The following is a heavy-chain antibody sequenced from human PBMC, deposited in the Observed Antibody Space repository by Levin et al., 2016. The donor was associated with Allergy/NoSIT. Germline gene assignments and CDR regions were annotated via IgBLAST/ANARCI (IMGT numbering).Heavy chain of an antibody. J-gene: IGHJ6*02. Sequence: GESLKISCVGSGFTFSSYWMTWVRQAPGKGLECVASIKEDGSKKYYVDSVKGRFTISRDNTKKSLYLQMNSLRAEDTAVYYCARDREYSTSARLLYYYYGLNVWGQGTTVTVSS. V-gene: IGHV3-7*03. CDR3: ARDREYSTSARLLYYYYGLNV. CDR1: GFTFSSYW. D-gene: IGHD6-6*01. CDR2: IKEDGSKK.